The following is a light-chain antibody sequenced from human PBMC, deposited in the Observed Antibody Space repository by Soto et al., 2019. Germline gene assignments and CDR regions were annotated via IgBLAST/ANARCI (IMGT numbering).Light chain of an antibody. CDR3: QHYNSYSEA. Sequence: DIQMTQSPSTLSASVGDRVTITCRASQSVSSWVAWYHLKPGKAPKLLIYKASTLETGVPSRFSGSGSGTEFTLTISSLQPDDFVTYYCQHYNSYSEAFGQGTKVDIK. J-gene: IGKJ1*01. CDR2: KAS. V-gene: IGKV1-5*03. CDR1: QSVSSW.